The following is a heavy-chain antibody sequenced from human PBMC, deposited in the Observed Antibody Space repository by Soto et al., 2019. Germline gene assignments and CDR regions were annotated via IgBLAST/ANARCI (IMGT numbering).Heavy chain of an antibody. J-gene: IGHJ6*02. D-gene: IGHD2-2*01. Sequence: GDSLKISCKGSGYSFTSYWIGWVRQMPGKDLDCMGIIYPGDSATRYSPTFQGQVTISADKSISTAYLQWSSLKASDTAMYYCAGTAGGCSSTSCYGMDVWGQGTTVTVSS. CDR2: IYPGDSAT. V-gene: IGHV5-51*01. CDR1: GYSFTSYW. CDR3: AGTAGGCSSTSCYGMDV.